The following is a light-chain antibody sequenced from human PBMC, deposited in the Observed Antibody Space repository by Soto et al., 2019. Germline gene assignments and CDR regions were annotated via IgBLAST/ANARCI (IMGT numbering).Light chain of an antibody. CDR2: EVS. J-gene: IGLJ2*01. CDR1: SSDVGGYNY. Sequence: QSVLTQPASVSGSPGQSITISCTGTSSDVGGYNYVSWYQQYPGKAPKLMIYEVSNRPSGVSNRFSGSKSGNTASLTISGLQAEDEAIYYCFSYRTRSALIFGGGTKLTVL. V-gene: IGLV2-14*01. CDR3: FSYRTRSALI.